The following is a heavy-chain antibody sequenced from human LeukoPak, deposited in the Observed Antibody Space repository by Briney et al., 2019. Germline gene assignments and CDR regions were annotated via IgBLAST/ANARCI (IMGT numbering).Heavy chain of an antibody. CDR3: AKDKPHYDILTGYLGY. V-gene: IGHV3-23*01. J-gene: IGHJ4*02. D-gene: IGHD3-9*01. CDR1: GSTLSNYA. CDR2: ICGHGISI. Sequence: YPGRSLSLSCAASGSTLSNYAMRSVRQAPGSGLEWVSCICGHGISIYYADSVKGRFTISRDNSKSTLYLVMNSLRAEDTAVYYCAKDKPHYDILTGYLGYWGQGTLVTVSS.